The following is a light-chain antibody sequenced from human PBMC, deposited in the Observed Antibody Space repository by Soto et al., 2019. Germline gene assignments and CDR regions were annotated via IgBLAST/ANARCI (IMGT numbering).Light chain of an antibody. CDR1: QSIGTW. J-gene: IGKJ1*01. CDR3: QQYETFSGT. V-gene: IGKV1-5*01. Sequence: DIQVTQSPSTLSASVGDRVTITCGASQSIGTWLAWYQQIPGKAPKLLICAASTLQTGVPSRFSGGGSGTDFTLTIASLQPDDFATYYCQQYETFSGTFGPGTKVDI. CDR2: AAS.